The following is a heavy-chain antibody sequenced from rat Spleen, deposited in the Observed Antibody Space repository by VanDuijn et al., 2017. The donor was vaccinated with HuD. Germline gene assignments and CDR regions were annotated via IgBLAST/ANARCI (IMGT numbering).Heavy chain of an antibody. CDR1: GFNFNDYW. J-gene: IGHJ3*01. V-gene: IGHV4-2*01. Sequence: EVKLVESGGGLVQPGRSLKLSCAASGFNFNDYWMGWVRQAPGKGLDWIGEINMDSSTIKLPTSLKDRFTISRDNAQNTLYLQMSKLGSEDTAIYYCARHVYGSYGWFAYWGQGTLVTVSS. CDR3: ARHVYGSYGWFAY. D-gene: IGHD1-3*01. CDR2: INMDSSTI.